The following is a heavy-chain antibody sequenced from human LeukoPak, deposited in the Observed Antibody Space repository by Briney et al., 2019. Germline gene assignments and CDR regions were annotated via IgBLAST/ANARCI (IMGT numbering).Heavy chain of an antibody. D-gene: IGHD1-26*01. V-gene: IGHV5-51*01. J-gene: IGHJ4*02. Sequence: GESLKISCKGSGYSFANYWIGWVRQMPGKGLEWMGIIYLGDFGIRYSPSFQGQVTISADKSISTVYLQWNSLKASDTAMYYCARNSGTENNFDYWGQGTLVTVSS. CDR1: GYSFANYW. CDR2: IYLGDFGI. CDR3: ARNSGTENNFDY.